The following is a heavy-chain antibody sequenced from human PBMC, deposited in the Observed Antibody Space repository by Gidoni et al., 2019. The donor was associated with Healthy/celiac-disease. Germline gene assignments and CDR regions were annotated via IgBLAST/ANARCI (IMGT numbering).Heavy chain of an antibody. D-gene: IGHD5-12*01. V-gene: IGHV1-69*01. CDR3: ARDRGDGYNYVDAFDI. J-gene: IGHJ3*02. CDR2: ILPIFGTA. CDR1: GGSARSYA. Sequence: QVQLVQSGAEVKKPGSSGKVSCKAAGGSARSYAISWVRQAPGQGLEWMGGILPIFGTAHYAQKFQGRVTITADESTSTAYMELSSLSSEDTAVYYCARDRGDGYNYVDAFDIWGQGTMVTVSS.